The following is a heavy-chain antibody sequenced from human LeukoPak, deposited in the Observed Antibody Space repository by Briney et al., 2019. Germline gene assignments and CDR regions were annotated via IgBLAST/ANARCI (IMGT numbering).Heavy chain of an antibody. J-gene: IGHJ3*02. CDR2: IIPIFGTA. CDR3: ARDPDSSGYVDI. D-gene: IGHD3-22*01. CDR1: GGTYSSYA. V-gene: IGHV1-69*13. Sequence: ASVKVSCKASGGTYSSYAISWVRQAPGQGLEWMGGIIPIFGTANYTQKFQGRVTITADESTSTAYMELSSLRSEDTAVYYCARDPDSSGYVDIWGQGTMVTVSS.